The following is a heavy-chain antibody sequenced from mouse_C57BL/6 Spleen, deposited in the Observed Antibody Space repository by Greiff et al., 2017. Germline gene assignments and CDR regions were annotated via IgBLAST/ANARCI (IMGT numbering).Heavy chain of an antibody. CDR2: ISYSGST. D-gene: IGHD1-1*01. J-gene: IGHJ2*01. CDR3: ARDPGSSYAYYFDY. V-gene: IGHV3-8*01. Sequence: EVHLVESGPGLAKPSQTLSLTCSVTGYSITSDYWNWIRKFPGNKLEYMRYISYSGSTYYNPPLNSRISITRDTSKNQYYLQVNSVTTEDTATYYCARDPGSSYAYYFDYWGQGTTLTVSS. CDR1: GYSITSDY.